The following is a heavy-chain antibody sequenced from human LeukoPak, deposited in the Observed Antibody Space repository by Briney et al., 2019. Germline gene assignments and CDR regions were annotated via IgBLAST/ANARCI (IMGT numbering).Heavy chain of an antibody. Sequence: GESLNISCKGSVYSFTSYWISWVRQMPAKGLEWMGRIDPSDSYTNYSPSFQGHVTISADKSISTAYLQWSSLKASATAMYYCARTYYDILTGEVHFDYWGQGTLVTVSS. J-gene: IGHJ4*02. V-gene: IGHV5-10-1*01. CDR2: IDPSDSYT. CDR1: VYSFTSYW. D-gene: IGHD3-9*01. CDR3: ARTYYDILTGEVHFDY.